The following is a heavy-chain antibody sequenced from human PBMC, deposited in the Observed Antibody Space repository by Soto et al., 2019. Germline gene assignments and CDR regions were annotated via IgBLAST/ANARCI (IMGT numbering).Heavy chain of an antibody. Sequence: EVQLVESGGGLVQPGGSLRLSCAASGFTVSSNYMSWVRQAPGKGLEWVSVIYSGGSTYYADSVKGRFTISRDNSKNTLYLQMNSLRAEDTAVYYCAAQYPEKKGFKWGQGTLVTVSS. D-gene: IGHD2-2*01. CDR2: IYSGGST. V-gene: IGHV3-66*01. J-gene: IGHJ4*02. CDR1: GFTVSSNY. CDR3: AAQYPEKKGFK.